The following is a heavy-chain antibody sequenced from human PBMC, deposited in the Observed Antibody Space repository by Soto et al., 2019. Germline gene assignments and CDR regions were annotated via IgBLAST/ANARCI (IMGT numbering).Heavy chain of an antibody. J-gene: IGHJ5*02. CDR3: ARANYYDSSGYPWFDP. Sequence: ASETLCLTCTVAGGSISSYYWSWIRQPPGKGLEWIGYIYYSGSTNYNPSLKSRVTISVDTSKNQFSLKLSSVTAADTAVYYCARANYYDSSGYPWFDPWGQGTLVTV. V-gene: IGHV4-59*01. CDR1: GGSISSYY. CDR2: IYYSGST. D-gene: IGHD3-22*01.